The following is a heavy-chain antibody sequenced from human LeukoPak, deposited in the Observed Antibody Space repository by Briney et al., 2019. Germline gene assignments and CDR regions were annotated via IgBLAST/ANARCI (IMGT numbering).Heavy chain of an antibody. V-gene: IGHV4-30-2*01. CDR2: TYHSGST. D-gene: IGHD2-2*01. CDR1: GGSISSGGYS. CDR3: ARGYCSSTSCYLGSWFDP. J-gene: IGHJ5*02. Sequence: SETLSLTCAVSGGSISSGGYSWSWIRQPPGKGLEWIGYTYHSGSTYYNPSLKSRVTISVDRSKNQFSLKLSSVTAADTAVYYRARGYCSSTSCYLGSWFDPWGQGTLVTVSS.